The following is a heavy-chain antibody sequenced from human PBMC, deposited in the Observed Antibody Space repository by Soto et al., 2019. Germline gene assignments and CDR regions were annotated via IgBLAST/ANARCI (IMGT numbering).Heavy chain of an antibody. CDR2: IYPGDSDT. V-gene: IGHV5-51*01. J-gene: IGHJ6*02. CDR1: GYSFTSYW. D-gene: IGHD2-21*02. CDR3: ARTYCGGDCSYHYGMDV. Sequence: GKSLKISCKGSGYSFTSYWIGWVRQMPGKGLEWMGIIYPGDSDTRYSPSFQGQVTISADKSISTAYLQWSSLKASDTAMYYCARTYCGGDCSYHYGMDVWRQGTTVTVSS.